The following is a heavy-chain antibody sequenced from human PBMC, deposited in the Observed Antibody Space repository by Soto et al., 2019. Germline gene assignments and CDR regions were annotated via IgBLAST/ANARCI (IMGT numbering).Heavy chain of an antibody. D-gene: IGHD1-26*01. V-gene: IGHV4-39*01. CDR2: IFHTGAT. J-gene: IGHJ4*02. Sequence: QLQLQESGPGLVKPSETLSLTCTVPGDSITSSSFYWGWIRQPPGKRLEWIGHIFHTGATYQNPTLKSRLRMSVDTSKNQFSLDVSSVTATDTAVYYCARRRIVPTTNFDYWGQGTLVTVSS. CDR1: GDSITSSSFY. CDR3: ARRRIVPTTNFDY.